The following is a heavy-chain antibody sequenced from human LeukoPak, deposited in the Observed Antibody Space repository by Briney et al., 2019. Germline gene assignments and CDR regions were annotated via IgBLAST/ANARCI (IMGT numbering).Heavy chain of an antibody. CDR1: GFTFSDHY. V-gene: IGHV3-30*03. D-gene: IGHD1-1*01. Sequence: GGSLRLSCAVSGFTFSDHYMHWVRQAPGKGLEWVAVISYDGSNKYYADSVKGRFTISRDDAKRSVYLQMNSLRAEDTAVYYCARDKREGTALDSWGQGTLVTVSS. CDR3: ARDKREGTALDS. J-gene: IGHJ4*02. CDR2: ISYDGSNK.